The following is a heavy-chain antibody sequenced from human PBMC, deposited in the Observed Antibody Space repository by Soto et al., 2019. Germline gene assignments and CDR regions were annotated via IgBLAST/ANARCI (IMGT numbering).Heavy chain of an antibody. CDR3: ARGANCSGGSCYSRWGYYYYYYMDV. CDR2: INHSGST. V-gene: IGHV4-34*01. D-gene: IGHD2-15*01. CDR1: GGSFSGYY. Sequence: SETLSLTCAIYGGSFSGYYWSWTRQPPGKGLEWIGEINHSGSTNYNPSLKSRVTISVDTSKNQFSLKLSSVTAADTAVYYCARGANCSGGSCYSRWGYYYYYYMDVWGKGTTVTVSS. J-gene: IGHJ6*03.